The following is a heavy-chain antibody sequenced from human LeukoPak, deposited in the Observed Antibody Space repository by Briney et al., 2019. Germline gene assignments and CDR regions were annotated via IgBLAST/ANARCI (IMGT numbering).Heavy chain of an antibody. V-gene: IGHV3-33*01. J-gene: IGHJ5*02. CDR1: GFTFSSYG. CDR3: ARENSGWFDP. Sequence: QPGRSLRLSCPASGFTFSSYGMHWVRQAPGKRLEWVAVIWYDGSNKYYADSVKGRFTISRDNSKNTLYLQMNSLRAEDTAVYYCARENSGWFDPWGQGTLVTVSS. D-gene: IGHD4-23*01. CDR2: IWYDGSNK.